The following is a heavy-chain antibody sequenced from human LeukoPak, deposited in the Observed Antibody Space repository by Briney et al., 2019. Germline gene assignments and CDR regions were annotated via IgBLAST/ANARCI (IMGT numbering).Heavy chain of an antibody. CDR1: GVSFDDYY. CDR2: INHSGYT. CDR3: TRMTTVHDY. Sequence: SETLSLTCGVSGVSFDDYYWSWVRQTPGKGLEWLGEINHSGYTNDSPSLKSRVTLSIDTSRKQFSLNLRSVTVADAGIYYCTRMTTVHDYWGQGTLVTVSS. J-gene: IGHJ4*02. D-gene: IGHD4-17*01. V-gene: IGHV4-34*01.